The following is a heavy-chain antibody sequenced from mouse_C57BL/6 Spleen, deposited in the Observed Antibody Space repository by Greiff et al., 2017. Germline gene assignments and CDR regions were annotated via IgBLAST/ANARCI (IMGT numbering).Heavy chain of an antibody. V-gene: IGHV1-26*01. CDR3: ARRFITTVVGYFDY. CDR2: INPNNGGT. D-gene: IGHD1-1*01. Sequence: VQLQQSGPELVKPGASVKISCKASGYTFTDYYMNWVKQSHGKSLEWIGDINPNNGGTSYNQKFKGKATLTVDKSSSTAYMELRSLTSEDSAVYYCARRFITTVVGYFDYWGQGTTLTVSS. J-gene: IGHJ2*01. CDR1: GYTFTDYY.